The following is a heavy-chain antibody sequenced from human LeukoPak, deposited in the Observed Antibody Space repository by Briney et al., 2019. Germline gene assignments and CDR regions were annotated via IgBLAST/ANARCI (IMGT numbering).Heavy chain of an antibody. CDR2: IYYTGST. V-gene: IGHV4-39*07. J-gene: IGHJ5*02. Sequence: SETLSLTCSVSGGSISSSNCYWGWIRQPPGKGLEWFGGIYYTGSTYYKPSLKSRVTISVDTSKKQFSLKLTSVTAADTAVYYCARDSGTTGEVKFDPWGQGMFTVSS. D-gene: IGHD3-10*01. CDR3: ARDSGTTGEVKFDP. CDR1: GGSISSSNCY.